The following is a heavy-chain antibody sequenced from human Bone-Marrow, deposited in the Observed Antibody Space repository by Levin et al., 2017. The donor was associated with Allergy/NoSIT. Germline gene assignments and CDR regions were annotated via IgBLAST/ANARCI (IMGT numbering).Heavy chain of an antibody. J-gene: IGHJ6*02. CDR3: VKDMGAPGVKPEADHHYGMDV. CDR2: ISWNSGI. V-gene: IGHV3-9*01. D-gene: IGHD3-10*01. Sequence: GGSLRLSCVASGFTFDDYAMHWVRQAPGKGLEWVSGISWNSGIGYADSVKGRFTISRDNAKNSLYLQMNSLRAGDTALYYCVKDMGAPGVKPEADHHYGMDVWGHGTTGTVSS. CDR1: GFTFDDYA.